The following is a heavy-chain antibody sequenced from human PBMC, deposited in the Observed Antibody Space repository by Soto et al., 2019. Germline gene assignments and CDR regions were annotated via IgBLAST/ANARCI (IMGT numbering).Heavy chain of an antibody. V-gene: IGHV3-74*01. CDR3: TRYNWNDSGY. CDR1: G. J-gene: IGHJ4*02. CDR2: ISSDGSST. D-gene: IGHD1-20*01. Sequence: GGLRVLKKTRKGLVWVSRISSDGSSTSYADSVKGRFTISRDNTKNTLFLQMNSLRAEDTAMYYCTRYNWNDSGYWGQGTLVTVSS.